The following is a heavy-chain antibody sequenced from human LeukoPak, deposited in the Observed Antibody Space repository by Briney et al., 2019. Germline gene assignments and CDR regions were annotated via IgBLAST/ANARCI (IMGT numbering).Heavy chain of an antibody. CDR3: AKEWELLRFDY. V-gene: IGHV3-30*18. J-gene: IGHJ4*02. CDR2: ISYDGSYK. D-gene: IGHD1-26*01. CDR1: GFTFSSYG. Sequence: GGSLRLSCAASGFTFSSYGMHWVRQAPGKGLEWVAFISYDGSYKYYADSVKGRFTISRDNSKNTLYLQMNSLRAEDTAVYYCAKEWELLRFDYWGQGTLVTVSS.